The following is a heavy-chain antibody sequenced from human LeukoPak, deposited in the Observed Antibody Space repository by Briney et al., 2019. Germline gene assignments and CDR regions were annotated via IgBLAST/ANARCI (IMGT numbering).Heavy chain of an antibody. J-gene: IGHJ3*02. CDR3: ARDRPMKPDTFDI. Sequence: ASVKVSCKASGYTFTTCGINWVRQAPGQGLEWMGWINPYNGHTNYAQKLQGRVTMTTDTSTSTAYMELRSLRSDDTAVYYCARDRPMKPDTFDIWGQGTMVTVSS. D-gene: IGHD3-22*01. CDR2: INPYNGHT. CDR1: GYTFTTCG. V-gene: IGHV1-18*01.